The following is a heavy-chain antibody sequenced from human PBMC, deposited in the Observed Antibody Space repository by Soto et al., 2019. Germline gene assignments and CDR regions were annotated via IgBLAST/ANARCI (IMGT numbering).Heavy chain of an antibody. J-gene: IGHJ5*02. CDR2: IIPIFGTA. CDR3: ARDQIVVVPAATYNWFDP. CDR1: GGTFSSYA. D-gene: IGHD2-2*01. Sequence: ASVKVSCKASGGTFSSYAISWVRQAPGQGLEWMGGIIPIFGTANYAQKFQGRVTITADESTSTAYMELSSLRSEDTAVYYCARDQIVVVPAATYNWFDPWGQGTLVTVSS. V-gene: IGHV1-69*13.